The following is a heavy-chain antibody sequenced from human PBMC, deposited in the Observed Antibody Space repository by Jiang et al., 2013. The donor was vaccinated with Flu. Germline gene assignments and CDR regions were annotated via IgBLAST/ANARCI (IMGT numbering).Heavy chain of an antibody. CDR1: GYSFTSYW. J-gene: IGHJ3*02. CDR3: ARLVYYDYVWGATNDAFDI. D-gene: IGHD3-16*01. Sequence: GAEVKKPGEVLVKISCKGSGYSFTSYWIGWVRQMPGKGLEWMGIIYPGDSDTRYSPSFQGQVTISADKSISTAYLQWSSLKASDTAMYYCARLVYYDYVWGATNDAFDIWGQGTMVTVSS. CDR2: IYPGDSDT. V-gene: IGHV5-51*01.